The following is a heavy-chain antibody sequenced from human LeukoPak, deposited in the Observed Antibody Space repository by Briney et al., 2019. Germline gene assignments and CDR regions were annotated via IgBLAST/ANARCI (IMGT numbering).Heavy chain of an antibody. CDR3: AREEHIVVVTVATYCWFDP. V-gene: IGHV4-61*02. CDR2: IYTNGST. J-gene: IGHJ5*02. CDR1: GGSISSGSYY. Sequence: SQTLSLTCTVSGGSISSGSYYWSWIRQPAGKGLEWIGRIYTNGSTNYNPSLKSRVTISADAPKNQFTLKPNSVTAADTAVYYCAREEHIVVVTVATYCWFDPWGQGTLVTVSS. D-gene: IGHD2-21*02.